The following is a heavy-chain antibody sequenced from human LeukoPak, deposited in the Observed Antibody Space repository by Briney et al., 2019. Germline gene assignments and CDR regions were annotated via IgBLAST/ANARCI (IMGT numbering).Heavy chain of an antibody. Sequence: SETLSLTCAVSGGSISSGGYSWSWIRQPPGEGLEWIGYIYHSGSTYYNPSLKSRVTISVDRSKNQFSLKLSSVAAADTAVYYCAREYYYGSGSYSWFDPWGQGTLVTVSS. CDR2: IYHSGST. V-gene: IGHV4-30-2*01. J-gene: IGHJ5*02. CDR1: GGSISSGGYS. D-gene: IGHD3-10*01. CDR3: AREYYYGSGSYSWFDP.